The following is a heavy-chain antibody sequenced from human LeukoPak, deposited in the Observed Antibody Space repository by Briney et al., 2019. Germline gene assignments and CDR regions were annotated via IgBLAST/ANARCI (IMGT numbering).Heavy chain of an antibody. J-gene: IGHJ4*02. CDR1: GFTFSSYA. CDR3: AKDRLDIVVVPAAIPGTDFDY. Sequence: PGGSLRLSCAASGFTFSSYAMSWVRQAPGKGLEWVSAISGSGGSTYYADSVKGRFTISRDNSKNTLYPQMNSLRAEDAAVYYCAKDRLDIVVVPAAIPGTDFDYWGQGTLVTVSS. CDR2: ISGSGGST. D-gene: IGHD2-2*02. V-gene: IGHV3-23*01.